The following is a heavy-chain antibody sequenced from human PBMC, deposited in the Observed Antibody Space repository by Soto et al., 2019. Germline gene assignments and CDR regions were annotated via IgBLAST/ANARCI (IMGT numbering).Heavy chain of an antibody. Sequence: EVQLVESGGGLVQPGGSLRLSCAASGFTFSSYSMNWVRQAPGKGLEWVSYISSSSSTIYYADSVKGRFTISRDNAKNSLYLQMNSLRDEDTAVYYCARDAIAAAGTETPSRDWFDPWGQGTLVTVSS. J-gene: IGHJ5*02. V-gene: IGHV3-48*02. CDR1: GFTFSSYS. CDR3: ARDAIAAAGTETPSRDWFDP. CDR2: ISSSSSTI. D-gene: IGHD6-13*01.